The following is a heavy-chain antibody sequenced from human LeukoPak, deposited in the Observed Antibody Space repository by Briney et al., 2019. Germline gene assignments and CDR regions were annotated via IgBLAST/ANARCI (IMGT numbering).Heavy chain of an antibody. CDR1: GFTFSSYS. D-gene: IGHD3-22*01. V-gene: IGHV3-21*01. CDR3: ARVGGYYDSSGYYSCFDY. Sequence: GGSLRLSCAASGFTFSSYSMNWVRQAPGKGLEWVSSISSSSSYIYYADSVKGRFTISRDNAKNSLYLQMNSLRAEDTAVYYCARVGGYYDSSGYYSCFDYWGQGTLVTVSS. J-gene: IGHJ4*02. CDR2: ISSSSSYI.